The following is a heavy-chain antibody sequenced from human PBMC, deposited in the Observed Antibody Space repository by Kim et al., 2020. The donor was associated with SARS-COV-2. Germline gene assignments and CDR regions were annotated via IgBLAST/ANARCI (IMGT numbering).Heavy chain of an antibody. D-gene: IGHD3-10*01. J-gene: IGHJ6*02. Sequence: GGSLRLSCAASGFTFSSYGMHWVRQAPGKGLEWVAVIWYDGSNKYYADSVKGRFTISRDNSKNTLYLQMNSLRAEDTAVYYCAKDQASYYGSGSYYNGAYYYYGMDVWGQGTTVTVSS. CDR3: AKDQASYYGSGSYYNGAYYYYGMDV. CDR1: GFTFSSYG. CDR2: IWYDGSNK. V-gene: IGHV3-33*06.